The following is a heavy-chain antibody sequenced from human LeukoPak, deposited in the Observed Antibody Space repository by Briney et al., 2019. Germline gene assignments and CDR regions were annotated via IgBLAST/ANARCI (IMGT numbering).Heavy chain of an antibody. V-gene: IGHV3-30*18. J-gene: IGHJ6*02. D-gene: IGHD2-2*01. CDR2: ISYDGSNK. CDR1: GFTFSSYG. Sequence: GGSLRLSCAASGFTFSSYGMHWVRQAPGKGLEWVAVISYDGSNKYYADSVKGRLTISRDNSKNTLYLQMNSLRAEDTAVYYCAKDLGVGCSSTSCYSGHYYGMDVWGQGTTVTVSS. CDR3: AKDLGVGCSSTSCYSGHYYGMDV.